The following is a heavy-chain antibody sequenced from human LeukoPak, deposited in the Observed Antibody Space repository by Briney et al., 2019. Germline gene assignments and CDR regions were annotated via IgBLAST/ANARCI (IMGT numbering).Heavy chain of an antibody. J-gene: IGHJ4*02. CDR1: GGSFSAYY. CDR3: ARRRRATPILFDY. CDR2: INHSGST. Sequence: PSETLSLTCSVSGGSFSAYYWNWIRQTPGKGLEWIGEINHSGSTNYNPSLESRVTISVDTSKNQFSLRLRPVTAADTAVYYCARRRRATPILFDYWGQGTLVTVSS. V-gene: IGHV4-34*01. D-gene: IGHD5-12*01.